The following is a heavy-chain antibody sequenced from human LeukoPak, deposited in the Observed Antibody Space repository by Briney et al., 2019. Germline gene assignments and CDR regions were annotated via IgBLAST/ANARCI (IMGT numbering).Heavy chain of an antibody. CDR2: ISASSGST. CDR3: AKDIQGAN. D-gene: IGHD5-18*01. Sequence: GGSLRLSCAASGFTFSFAAMTWVRQGPGEGMEWVSLISASSGSTYYADSVKGRFTISRDNSKNTVYLQMNSPRAEDTALYYCAKDIQGANWGQGTLVTVSS. J-gene: IGHJ4*02. V-gene: IGHV3-23*01. CDR1: GFTFSFAA.